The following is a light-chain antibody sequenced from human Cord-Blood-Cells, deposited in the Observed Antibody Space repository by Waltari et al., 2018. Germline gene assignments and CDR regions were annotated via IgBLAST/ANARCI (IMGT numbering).Light chain of an antibody. CDR2: EVS. Sequence: QSALTQPPSASGSPGQSVTISCTGTSSAVGGYNYVSWYQQHPGKAPKLMIYEVSKRPSGVPDHFSGSKSGNTASLTVSGLQAEDEADYYCSSYAGSNNVVFGGGTKLTVL. V-gene: IGLV2-8*01. CDR1: SSAVGGYNY. J-gene: IGLJ2*01. CDR3: SSYAGSNNVV.